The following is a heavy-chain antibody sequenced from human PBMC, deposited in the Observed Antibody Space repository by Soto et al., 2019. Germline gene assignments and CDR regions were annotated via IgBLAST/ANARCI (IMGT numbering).Heavy chain of an antibody. Sequence: QLQLQESGPGLVKPSETLSLTCTVSGGSISSDSYYWGWIRQPPGKGLEWIGSLYYRGSTFYNPSLKSRVTRSVDTSKNQFSLKVDSVTAADTAVYYCARQLWSGYSGYDYYFDYWGQGTLVTVSS. V-gene: IGHV4-39*01. CDR3: ARQLWSGYSGYDYYFDY. CDR2: LYYRGST. CDR1: GGSISSDSYY. J-gene: IGHJ4*02. D-gene: IGHD5-12*01.